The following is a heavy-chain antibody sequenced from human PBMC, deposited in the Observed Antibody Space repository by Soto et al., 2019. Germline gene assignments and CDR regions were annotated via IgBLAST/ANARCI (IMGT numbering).Heavy chain of an antibody. J-gene: IGHJ4*02. V-gene: IGHV3-30*18. D-gene: IGHD5-18*01. Sequence: LRLSCAASGFTFSTYGMHWVRQAPGKGLEWVALISYDGTKKHYGDSVKGRFTISRDNSENTLYLQMNSLRPEDTALYFCAKGGDTYGSVDYWGQGTMVTVS. CDR1: GFTFSTYG. CDR2: ISYDGTKK. CDR3: AKGGDTYGSVDY.